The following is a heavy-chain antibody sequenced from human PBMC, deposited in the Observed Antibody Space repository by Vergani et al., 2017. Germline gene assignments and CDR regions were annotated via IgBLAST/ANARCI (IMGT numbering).Heavy chain of an antibody. J-gene: IGHJ6*02. CDR2: IFYTGTS. Sequence: QLQLQESGPGLLKPSETLSLTCSVSGTSISGISDYWGWIRQPPGKGLEWIGSIFYTGTSYYNPSLGCRATNSVDTSKNQFSLKLKSVTAADTAVYYCARHLAYCGGDCYPYYYGMDVWGQGTTVTVSS. CDR1: GTSISGISDY. D-gene: IGHD2-21*02. V-gene: IGHV4-39*01. CDR3: ARHLAYCGGDCYPYYYGMDV.